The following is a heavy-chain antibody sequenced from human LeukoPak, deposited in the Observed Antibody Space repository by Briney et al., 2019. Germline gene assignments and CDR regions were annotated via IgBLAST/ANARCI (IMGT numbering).Heavy chain of an antibody. J-gene: IGHJ4*02. D-gene: IGHD3-16*02. CDR2: ISYDGSNK. V-gene: IGHV3-30-3*01. CDR1: GFTFSTFW. CDR3: ARDLTFGGVIVYYFDY. Sequence: GGSLRLSCAASGFTFSTFWMHWVRQAPGKGLEWVAVISYDGSNKYYADSVKGRFTISRDNSKNTLYLQMNSLRAEDTAVYYCARDLTFGGVIVYYFDYWGQGTLVTVSS.